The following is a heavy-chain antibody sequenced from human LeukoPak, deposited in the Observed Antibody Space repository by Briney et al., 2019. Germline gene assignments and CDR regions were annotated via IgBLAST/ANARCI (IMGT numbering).Heavy chain of an antibody. CDR1: GFTFSSYG. CDR2: IRYDGSNK. J-gene: IGHJ4*02. CDR3: AKGSRYYGSGSYLDY. V-gene: IGHV3-30*02. Sequence: PGGSLRLPCAASGFTFSSYGMHWVRQAPGKGLEWVAFIRYDGSNKYYADSVKGRFTISRDNSKNTLCLQMNSLRAEDTAVYYCAKGSRYYGSGSYLDYWGQGTWSPSPQ. D-gene: IGHD3-10*01.